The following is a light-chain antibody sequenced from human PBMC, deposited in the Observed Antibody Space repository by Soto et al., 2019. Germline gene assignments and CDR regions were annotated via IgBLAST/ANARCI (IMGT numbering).Light chain of an antibody. Sequence: EIVLTQSPVTLSLSPGERATLSCRASQSVSSYLAWYQHKPGQAPRLLIYAASNRATGIPARFSGSGSGTDFTLTISSLEPEDFAVYYCQQRTSLPYTFGQGTNLESK. J-gene: IGKJ2*01. CDR2: AAS. V-gene: IGKV3-11*01. CDR3: QQRTSLPYT. CDR1: QSVSSY.